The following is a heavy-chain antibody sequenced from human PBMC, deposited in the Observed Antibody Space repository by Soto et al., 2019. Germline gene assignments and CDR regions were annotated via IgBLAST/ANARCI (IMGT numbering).Heavy chain of an antibody. D-gene: IGHD1-26*01. CDR2: ISVSGTTT. J-gene: IGHJ3*02. V-gene: IGHV3-23*01. CDR3: AKVLGATGEVDAFAI. CDR1: GFIFSSYA. Sequence: GGSLRLSCAGSGFIFSSYAMSWVRQAPGKGLEWVSAISVSGTTTYYADSVKGRVTISRDNSKNTLYLQMNSLRAEDTAVYYCAKVLGATGEVDAFAIWCKGPMVTVSS.